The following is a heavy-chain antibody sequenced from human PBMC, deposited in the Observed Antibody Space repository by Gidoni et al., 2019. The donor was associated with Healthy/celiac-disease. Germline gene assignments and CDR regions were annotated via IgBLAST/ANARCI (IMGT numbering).Heavy chain of an antibody. V-gene: IGHV3-74*01. J-gene: IGHJ4*02. D-gene: IGHD1-26*01. CDR3: ASGRAKVGATQFDY. CDR1: GFPFSSYW. CDR2: IKSDGSST. Sequence: EVQLVASGGGLVQPGGSLRLACAASGFPFSSYWMHWVRQAPGKGLVWVSRIKSDGSSTSYADSVKGRFTISRDNAKNTLYLQMNSLRAEDTAVYYCASGRAKVGATQFDYWGQGTLVTVSS.